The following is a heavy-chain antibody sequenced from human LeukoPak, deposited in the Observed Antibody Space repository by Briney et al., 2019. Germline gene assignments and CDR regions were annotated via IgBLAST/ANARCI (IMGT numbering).Heavy chain of an antibody. CDR1: GFTFSSYA. J-gene: IGHJ3*02. CDR3: ARDRRDNDAFDI. Sequence: GRSLRLSCAASGFTFSSYAMHWVRQAPGKGLEWVAVISYGGSNKYYADSVKGRFTISRDNSKNTLYLQMNSLRAEDTAVYNCARDRRDNDAFDIWGQGTMVTVSS. D-gene: IGHD2-15*01. CDR2: ISYGGSNK. V-gene: IGHV3-30-3*01.